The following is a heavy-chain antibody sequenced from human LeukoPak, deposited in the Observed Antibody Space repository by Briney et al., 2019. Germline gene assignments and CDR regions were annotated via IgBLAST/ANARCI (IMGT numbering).Heavy chain of an antibody. CDR1: GYTFTSYG. J-gene: IGHJ6*03. D-gene: IGHD2-2*01. CDR3: ARELGYCSSTSCRIYYYYMDV. V-gene: IGHV1-18*01. CDR2: ISAYNGNT. Sequence: GASVKVSCKASGYTFTSYGISWVRQSPGQGLEWMGWISAYNGNTNYAQKLQGRVTMTTDISTSTAYMELRSLRSDDTAVYYCARELGYCSSTSCRIYYYYMDVWGKGTPVTVSS.